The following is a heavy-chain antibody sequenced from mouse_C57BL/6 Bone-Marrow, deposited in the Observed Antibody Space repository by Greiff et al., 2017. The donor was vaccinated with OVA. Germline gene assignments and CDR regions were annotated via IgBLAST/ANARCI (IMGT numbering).Heavy chain of an antibody. Sequence: EVMLVESVAELVRPGASVKLSCTASGFNIKNTYMHWVKQRPEQGLEWIGRIDPANGNTKYAPKFQGKATITADTSSNTAYLQLSSLTSEDTAIYYCARWAYGSSYWYFDVWGTGTTVTVSS. CDR3: ARWAYGSSYWYFDV. D-gene: IGHD1-1*01. CDR1: GFNIKNTY. V-gene: IGHV14-3*01. CDR2: IDPANGNT. J-gene: IGHJ1*03.